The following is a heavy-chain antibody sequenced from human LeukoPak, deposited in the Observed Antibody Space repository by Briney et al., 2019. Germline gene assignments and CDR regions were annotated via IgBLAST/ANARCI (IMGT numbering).Heavy chain of an antibody. J-gene: IGHJ4*02. CDR3: AKNGHGSGSYYPRTKYYFDY. V-gene: IGHV3-23*01. CDR2: ISTSGGST. CDR1: GFTFITYS. D-gene: IGHD3-10*01. Sequence: GGSLRLSCAASGFTFITYSMNWVRQAPGKGLEWVATISTSGGSTYYADFVKGRFTISRDNSKNTLYLQMNSLRAEDTAVYYCAKNGHGSGSYYPRTKYYFDYWGQGTLVTVSS.